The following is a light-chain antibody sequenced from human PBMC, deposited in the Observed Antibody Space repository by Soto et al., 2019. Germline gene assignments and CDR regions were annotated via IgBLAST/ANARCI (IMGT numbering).Light chain of an antibody. CDR1: QSISSW. CDR2: KAS. CDR3: QHYNSYSMYT. Sequence: DIQMTQSPSTLSASVGDRVTITCRASQSISSWLAWYQQKPGKAPKLLIYKASSLESGVPSRFSVSGSGTEFTLTISSLQPDDFATYYCQHYNSYSMYTFGQGTKVEIK. V-gene: IGKV1-5*03. J-gene: IGKJ2*01.